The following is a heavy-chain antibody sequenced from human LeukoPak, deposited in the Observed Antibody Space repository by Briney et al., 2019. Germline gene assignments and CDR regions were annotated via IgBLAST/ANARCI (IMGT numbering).Heavy chain of an antibody. Sequence: SETLSLTCTVSGGSISNYFWSWIRQPPGKGLECIGYIYYSGSTNYNPSLKSRVTISVDKSKNQFSLRLSSVTAADTAVYYCARLRKTYYDILTGYFGYFDYWGQGTLVTVSS. D-gene: IGHD3-9*01. J-gene: IGHJ4*02. CDR2: IYYSGST. V-gene: IGHV4-59*12. CDR3: ARLRKTYYDILTGYFGYFDY. CDR1: GGSISNYF.